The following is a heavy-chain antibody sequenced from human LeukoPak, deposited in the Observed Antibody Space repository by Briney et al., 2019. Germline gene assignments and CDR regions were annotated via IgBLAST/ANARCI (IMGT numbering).Heavy chain of an antibody. Sequence: ASVKVSCKTSGYTFTDDYMHWVRQAPRQGLEFMGWINPDSGFTNYAQKFQGRVTMTRDTSISTAYLEVRRLRSDDTAVYYCAPTPEAYTSNWNVWGQGTLVTVSS. V-gene: IGHV1-2*02. CDR2: INPDSGFT. J-gene: IGHJ4*02. CDR3: APTPEAYTSNWNV. D-gene: IGHD1-1*01. CDR1: GYTFTDDY.